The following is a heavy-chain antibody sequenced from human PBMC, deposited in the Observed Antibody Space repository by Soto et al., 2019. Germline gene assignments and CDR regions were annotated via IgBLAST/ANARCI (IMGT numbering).Heavy chain of an antibody. J-gene: IGHJ6*02. CDR1: GGSISSSSYY. CDR2: IYYSGST. Sequence: QLQLQESGPGLVKPSETLSLTCTVSGGSISSSSYYWGWIRQPPGKGLEWIGSIYYSGSTYYNPSLKSRVTISVDTSKNQFSLKLSSVTAADTAVYYCASQKGFGELLYHYYYYGMDVWGQGTTVTVSS. V-gene: IGHV4-39*01. CDR3: ASQKGFGELLYHYYYYGMDV. D-gene: IGHD3-10*01.